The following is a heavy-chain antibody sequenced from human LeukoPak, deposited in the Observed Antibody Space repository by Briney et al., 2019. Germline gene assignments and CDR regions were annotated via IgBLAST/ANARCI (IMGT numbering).Heavy chain of an antibody. J-gene: IGHJ4*02. Sequence: GGSLRLSCAASGFTFSSNAMSWVRQAPGKGLEWVSVITASDGRTYYADSVKGRFIISRDNSKNTLYLQMNSLNAEDTAVYYCVKEEAATGKTLLVYWGQGTLVTVSS. V-gene: IGHV3-23*01. CDR3: VKEEAATGKTLLVY. CDR1: GFTFSSNA. CDR2: ITASDGRT. D-gene: IGHD6-13*01.